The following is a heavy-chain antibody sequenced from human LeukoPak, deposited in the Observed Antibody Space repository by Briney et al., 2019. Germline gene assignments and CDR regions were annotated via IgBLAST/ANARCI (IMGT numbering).Heavy chain of an antibody. CDR1: GGSISSHY. Sequence: PSETLSLTCIVSGGSISSHYWSWIRQPPGKGLEWIGYISYSGVTESNPSLKSRVTISVDTSKNQFSLKLSSVTAADTAVYYCAQLGKKDYWGQGTLVTVSS. V-gene: IGHV4-59*08. CDR3: AQLGKKDY. J-gene: IGHJ4*02. CDR2: ISYSGVT. D-gene: IGHD7-27*01.